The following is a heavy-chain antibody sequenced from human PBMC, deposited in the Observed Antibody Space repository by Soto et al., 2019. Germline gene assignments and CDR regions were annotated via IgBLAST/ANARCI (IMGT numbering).Heavy chain of an antibody. CDR1: GFTFSSYA. D-gene: IGHD2-15*01. CDR3: AKDPRRDIVVVVAATRVDI. CDR2: ISGSGGST. J-gene: IGHJ3*02. V-gene: IGHV3-23*01. Sequence: PGGSLRLSCAASGFTFSSYAMSWVRQAPGKGLEWVSAISGSGGSTYYADSVKGRFTISRDNSKNTLYLQMNSLRAEDTAVYYSAKDPRRDIVVVVAATRVDIWGQGTMVTVSS.